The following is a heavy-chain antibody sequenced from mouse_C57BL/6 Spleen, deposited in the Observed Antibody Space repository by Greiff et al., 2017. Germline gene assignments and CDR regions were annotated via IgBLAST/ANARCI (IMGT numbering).Heavy chain of an antibody. CDR3: ARGGSSPNWYFDV. CDR1: GYTFTTYP. D-gene: IGHD1-1*01. CDR2: FHPYNDDT. J-gene: IGHJ1*03. V-gene: IGHV1-47*01. Sequence: VQLQESGAELVKPGASVKMSCEASGYTFTTYPIEWMKQNHGKSLEWIGNFHPYNDDTKYNEKFKGKATLTVEKSSSTVYLELSRLTSDDSAVYYCARGGSSPNWYFDVWGTGTTVTVSS.